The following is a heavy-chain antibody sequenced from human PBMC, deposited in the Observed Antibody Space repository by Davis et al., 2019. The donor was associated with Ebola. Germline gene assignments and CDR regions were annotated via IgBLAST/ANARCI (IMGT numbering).Heavy chain of an antibody. CDR3: ARDWRGYSYGGGGY. V-gene: IGHV1-18*04. CDR2: ISAYNGNT. J-gene: IGHJ4*02. D-gene: IGHD5-18*01. Sequence: ASVKVSCKASGYTFTSYGISWVRQAPGQGLEWMGWISAYNGNTNYAQKFQGRVTITADKSTSTAYMELSSLRSEDTAVYYCARDWRGYSYGGGGYWGQGTLVTVSS. CDR1: GYTFTSYG.